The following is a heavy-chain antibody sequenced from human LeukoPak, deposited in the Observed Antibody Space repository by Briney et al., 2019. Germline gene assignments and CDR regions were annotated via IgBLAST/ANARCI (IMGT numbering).Heavy chain of an antibody. CDR1: GYSISSGYY. CDR2: IYHSGRT. J-gene: IGHJ5*02. V-gene: IGHV4-38-2*02. Sequence: KASETLSLTCTVSGYSISSGYYWGWIRQPPGKGLEWIGSIYHSGRTFYNPSLKSRVTISVDTSKNQFSLKLTSVTAADTAVYYCARDSGTTGEVKFDPWGQGTLVTVSS. D-gene: IGHD3-10*01. CDR3: ARDSGTTGEVKFDP.